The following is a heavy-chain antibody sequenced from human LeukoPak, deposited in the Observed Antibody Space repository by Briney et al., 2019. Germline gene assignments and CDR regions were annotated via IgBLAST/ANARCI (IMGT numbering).Heavy chain of an antibody. J-gene: IGHJ4*02. D-gene: IGHD2-2*01. CDR2: INHSGST. V-gene: IGHV4-34*01. Sequence: SETLSLTCADYGGSFSGYYWSWIPQPPGKGLEWIGEINHSGSTNYNPPLKSRVTISLDTSKNQFSLKLSSVAAADTDVYYCARGRDEEYQLLIYFDYWGQGTLVTVSS. CDR3: ARGRDEEYQLLIYFDY. CDR1: GGSFSGYY.